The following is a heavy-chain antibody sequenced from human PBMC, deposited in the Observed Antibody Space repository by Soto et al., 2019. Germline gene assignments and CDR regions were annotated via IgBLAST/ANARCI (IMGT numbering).Heavy chain of an antibody. CDR1: GLTFSIYA. CDR2: TGATGRTT. Sequence: PGGALRLSCAASGLTFSIYAMTWVRQAPGKGLEWVSTTGATGRTTYYADSVKGRFTVSRDNSKNTLDLQMSSLRAEDTAVYYCATVHNTSRSFDYWGQGTLVTVSS. V-gene: IGHV3-23*01. J-gene: IGHJ4*02. D-gene: IGHD1-20*01. CDR3: ATVHNTSRSFDY.